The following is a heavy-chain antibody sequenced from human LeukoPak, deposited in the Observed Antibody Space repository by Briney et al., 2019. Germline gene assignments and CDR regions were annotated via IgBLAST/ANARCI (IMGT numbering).Heavy chain of an antibody. CDR1: GFTFSSYE. CDR2: ISSSGSTI. Sequence: PSGGSLRLSCAASGFTFSSYEMNWVRQAPGKGLEWVSYISSSGSTIYYADSVKGRFTISRDNAKNSLYLQMNSLRAEDTALYYCARGIAARPFFGFTVAFDIWGQGTLVTVSS. CDR3: ARGIAARPFFGFTVAFDI. D-gene: IGHD6-6*01. V-gene: IGHV3-48*03. J-gene: IGHJ4*02.